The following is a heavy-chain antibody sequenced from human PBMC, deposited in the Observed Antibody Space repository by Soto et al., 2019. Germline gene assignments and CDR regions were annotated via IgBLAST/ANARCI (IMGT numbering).Heavy chain of an antibody. V-gene: IGHV3-23*01. CDR1: GFTFSSYA. CDR2: ISGSGGST. D-gene: IGHD1-20*01. CDR3: AKCSVTGTTFGLGPYYYYYYGMDV. J-gene: IGHJ6*02. Sequence: EVQLLESGGGLVQPGGSLRLSCAASGFTFSSYAMSWVRQAPGKGLEWVSAISGSGGSTYYADSVKGRFTISRDNSKNTLYLQMNSLRAEDTAVYYCAKCSVTGTTFGLGPYYYYYYGMDVWGQGITVTVSS.